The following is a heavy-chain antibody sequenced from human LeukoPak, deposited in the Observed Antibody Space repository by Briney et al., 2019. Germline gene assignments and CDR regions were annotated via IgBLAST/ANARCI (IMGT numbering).Heavy chain of an antibody. V-gene: IGHV4-59*01. Sequence: SKTLSLTCTVSGGSLSSYYWSWIRQPPGKGLEWIGYIYYSGSTNYNPSLTSRVTISVYTSKNQFSLKLSSVTAADTAVYYFARSPVCGGDCYLRRAFDIWGQGAMVTVSS. J-gene: IGHJ3*02. D-gene: IGHD2-21*02. CDR2: IYYSGST. CDR3: ARSPVCGGDCYLRRAFDI. CDR1: GGSLSSYY.